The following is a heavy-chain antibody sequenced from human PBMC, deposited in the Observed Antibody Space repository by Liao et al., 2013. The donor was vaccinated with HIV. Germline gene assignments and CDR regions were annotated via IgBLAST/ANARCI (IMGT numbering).Heavy chain of an antibody. CDR3: ASGSIAPDY. CDR2: IYTSGST. J-gene: IGHJ4*02. V-gene: IGHV4-61*02. D-gene: IGHD6-6*01. Sequence: QVQLQESGPGLVKPSQTLSLTCTVSGGSISSGSYYWSWIRQPAGKGLEWIGRIYTSGSTNYNPSLKSRVTISVDTSKNQFSLKLSSVTAADTAVYYCASGSIAPDYWGQGTLVTVSS. CDR1: GGSISSGSYY.